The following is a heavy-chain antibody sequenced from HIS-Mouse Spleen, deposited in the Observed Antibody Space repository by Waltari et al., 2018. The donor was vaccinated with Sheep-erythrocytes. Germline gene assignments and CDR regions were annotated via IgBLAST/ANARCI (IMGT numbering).Heavy chain of an antibody. D-gene: IGHD3-22*01. Sequence: QLQLQESGPGLVKPSETLSLTCTVSGGSISSSSYYWGWIRQPPGKGLEWIGGIYYRGGTDYNPSLKRRVTLAVDTSKNQFSLKLSSVTAADTAVYYCARLYYYDSSGYYFDYWGQGTLVTVSS. CDR3: ARLYYYDSSGYYFDY. CDR1: GGSISSSSYY. J-gene: IGHJ4*02. CDR2: IYYRGGT. V-gene: IGHV4-39*01.